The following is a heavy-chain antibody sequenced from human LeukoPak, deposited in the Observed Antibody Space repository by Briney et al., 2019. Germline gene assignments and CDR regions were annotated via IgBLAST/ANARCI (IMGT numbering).Heavy chain of an antibody. J-gene: IGHJ4*02. V-gene: IGHV4-34*01. Sequence: SETLSLTCAVYGGSFSGYYWSWLRQPPGKGLEWIGYIYYSGSTYYNPSLKSRVTISVDTSKNQFSLKLSSVTAADTAVYYCALGPYCSGGSCYFVGWGQGTLVTVSS. D-gene: IGHD2-15*01. CDR2: IYYSGST. CDR1: GGSFSGYY. CDR3: ALGPYCSGGSCYFVG.